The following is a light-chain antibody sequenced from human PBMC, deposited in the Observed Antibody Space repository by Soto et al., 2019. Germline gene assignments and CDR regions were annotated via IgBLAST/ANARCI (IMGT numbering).Light chain of an antibody. CDR1: QSIGTL. CDR3: QQYKSSPCT. V-gene: IGKV1-5*03. CDR2: KAS. J-gene: IGKJ2*02. Sequence: DIQMTQSPSTLSASVGDRVTITCRASQSIGTLLAWHQQEPGKAPKLLIYKASSLESGVPSRFNGSGSGTEFTLTISTLQPDDLATYYCQQYKSSPCTFGQGTKLEIK.